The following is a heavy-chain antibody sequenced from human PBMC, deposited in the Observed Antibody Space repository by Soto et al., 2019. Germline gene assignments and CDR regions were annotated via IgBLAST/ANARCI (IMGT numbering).Heavy chain of an antibody. CDR1: GFTFDDYA. V-gene: IGHV3-9*01. D-gene: IGHD6-6*01. J-gene: IGHJ4*02. CDR2: ISWNSGNV. Sequence: EVQLVESGGGLAQPGTSLRLSCAASGFTFDDYAMHWVRQAPGKGLEWVSGISWNSGNVGYADSVKGRFTISRDNAKNSLYLQMNSLGAEDTALHYCAKDIEYSSTSTNYFDHWGQGILVTVSS. CDR3: AKDIEYSSTSTNYFDH.